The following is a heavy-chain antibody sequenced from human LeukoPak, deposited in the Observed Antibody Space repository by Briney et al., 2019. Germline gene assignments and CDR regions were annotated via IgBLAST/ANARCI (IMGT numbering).Heavy chain of an antibody. CDR1: GGSFSGYY. CDR3: ARGGKYYDILTGPRGLYYFDY. J-gene: IGHJ4*02. V-gene: IGHV4-34*01. Sequence: SETLSLTCAVYGGSFSGYYWSWIRQPPGKGLEWIGEINHSGSTNYNPSPKSRVTISVDTSKNQFSLKLSSVTAADTAVYYCARGGKYYDILTGPRGLYYFDYWGQGTLVTVSS. CDR2: INHSGST. D-gene: IGHD3-9*01.